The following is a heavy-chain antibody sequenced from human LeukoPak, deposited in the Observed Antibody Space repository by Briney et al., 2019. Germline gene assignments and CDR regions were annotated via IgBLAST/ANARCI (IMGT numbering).Heavy chain of an antibody. CDR1: GGSISSYY. D-gene: IGHD3-22*01. CDR2: IYYSGST. CDR3: ARVGHSSGSMGGYFDY. J-gene: IGHJ4*02. Sequence: SETLSLTCTVSGGSISSYYWSWIRQPPGKGLEWIGYIYYSGSTNYNPSLKSRVTISVDTSKNQFSLKLSSVTAADTAVYYCARVGHSSGSMGGYFDYWGQGTLVTVSS. V-gene: IGHV4-59*01.